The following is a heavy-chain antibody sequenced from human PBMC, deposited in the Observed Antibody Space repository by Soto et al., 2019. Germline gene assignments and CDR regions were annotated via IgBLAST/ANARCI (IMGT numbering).Heavy chain of an antibody. CDR3: ARSYYYDSSGYYYDAFDI. CDR2: IIPIFGTA. Sequence: QVQLVQSGAEVKKPGSSVKVSCKASGGTFSSYAISWVRQAPGQGLEWMGGIIPIFGTANYAQKFQGRVKITADESTSTAYMELSSLRSDDTAVYYCARSYYYDSSGYYYDAFDIWGQGTMVTVSS. D-gene: IGHD3-22*01. J-gene: IGHJ3*02. CDR1: GGTFSSYA. V-gene: IGHV1-69*01.